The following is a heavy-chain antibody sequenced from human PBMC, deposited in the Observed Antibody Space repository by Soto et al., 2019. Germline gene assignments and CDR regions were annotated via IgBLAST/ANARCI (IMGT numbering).Heavy chain of an antibody. D-gene: IGHD3-10*01. Sequence: SETLSLTCAVSGGSFSGYYWSWIRQPPGKGLEWIGEINHSGSTNYNPSLKSRVTISVDTSKNQFSLKLSSVTAADTAVFYCARVALLCFGIPYYYYMDVWGKGTTVTVSS. CDR2: INHSGST. V-gene: IGHV4-34*01. CDR1: GGSFSGYY. J-gene: IGHJ6*03. CDR3: ARVALLCFGIPYYYYMDV.